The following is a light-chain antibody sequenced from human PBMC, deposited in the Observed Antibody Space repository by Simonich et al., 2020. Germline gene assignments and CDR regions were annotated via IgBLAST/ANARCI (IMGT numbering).Light chain of an antibody. CDR3: QQYYSTPYT. CDR1: QSVLYSSNNQNY. J-gene: IGKJ2*01. Sequence: DIVMTQSPDSLAVSLGERATLNCKSSQSVLYSSNNQNYLAWYQQKPGQPPKLLIYWASTREAGGPDRFSGSGSGTDFTLTISSLQAEDVAVYYCQQYYSTPYTFGQGTKLEIK. CDR2: WAS. V-gene: IGKV4-1*01.